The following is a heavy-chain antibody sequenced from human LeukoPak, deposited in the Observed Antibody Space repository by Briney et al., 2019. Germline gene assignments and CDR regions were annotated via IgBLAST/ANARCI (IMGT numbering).Heavy chain of an antibody. J-gene: IGHJ3*02. Sequence: GASVKVSCKASGYTFTSYGISWVRQAPGQGLEWMGWISAYNGNTNYAQKLQGRVTMTTDTSTSTAYMELRSLRPDDTAVYYCASTPDYGDAFDIWGQGTMVTVSS. CDR1: GYTFTSYG. CDR2: ISAYNGNT. D-gene: IGHD4-17*01. CDR3: ASTPDYGDAFDI. V-gene: IGHV1-18*01.